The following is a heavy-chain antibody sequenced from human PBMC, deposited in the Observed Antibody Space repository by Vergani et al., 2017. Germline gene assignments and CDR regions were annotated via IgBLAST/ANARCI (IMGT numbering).Heavy chain of an antibody. D-gene: IGHD3-10*01. CDR3: ARGVGPAYYYXSGSYYKGYNWFDP. CDR1: GGSISSGSYY. Sequence: QVQLQESGPGLVKPSQTLALTCTVSGGSISSGSYYWSWIRQPAGKGLEWIGRIYTSGSTNYNPSLKSRVTMSVDTSKNQFSLKLSSVTAADTAVYYCARGVGPAYYYXSGSYYKGYNWFDPWGQGTLVTVSS. CDR2: IYTSGST. V-gene: IGHV4-61*02. J-gene: IGHJ5*02.